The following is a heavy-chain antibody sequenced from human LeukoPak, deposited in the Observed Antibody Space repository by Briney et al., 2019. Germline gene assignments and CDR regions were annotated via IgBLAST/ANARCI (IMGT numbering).Heavy chain of an antibody. D-gene: IGHD1-26*01. CDR1: GFTFSSHA. Sequence: GGSLRLSCAASGFTFSSHAMSWVRQAPGKGLEWVSTISGSGGGTYNADSVKGRFTISRDNSKNTLYLRMTGLRVEDTALYYCARSASGTFLAFDIWGQGTVVTVSS. V-gene: IGHV3-23*01. J-gene: IGHJ3*02. CDR3: ARSASGTFLAFDI. CDR2: ISGSGGGT.